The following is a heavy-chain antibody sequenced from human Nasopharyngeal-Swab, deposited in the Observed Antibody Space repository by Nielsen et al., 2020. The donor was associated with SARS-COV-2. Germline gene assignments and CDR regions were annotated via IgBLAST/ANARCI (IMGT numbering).Heavy chain of an antibody. D-gene: IGHD2-8*02. J-gene: IGHJ4*02. CDR1: GFTFNTYW. CDR3: AREGCTGGVCYYYFDY. Sequence: GESLKISCAASGFTFNTYWMTWVRQAPGKGLEWVANIKQDGSEAHYVDSVKGRFTISRDNAKNSLYLQMNNLRAEDTAVYYCAREGCTGGVCYYYFDYWGQGTLVTVSS. CDR2: IKQDGSEA. V-gene: IGHV3-7*03.